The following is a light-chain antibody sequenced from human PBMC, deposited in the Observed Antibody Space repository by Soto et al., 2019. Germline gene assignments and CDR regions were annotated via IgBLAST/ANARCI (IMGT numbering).Light chain of an antibody. CDR3: SSYTTSSTLA. Sequence: QPASVSGSPGQSITISCTGTSSDVGGYNFVSWYQQHPGKAPKLMIYDVTNRPSGVSTRFSGSKSGNTASLTISGLQAEDEADYYCSSYTTSSTLAFGGGTKLTVL. J-gene: IGLJ2*01. V-gene: IGLV2-14*01. CDR1: SSDVGGYNF. CDR2: DVT.